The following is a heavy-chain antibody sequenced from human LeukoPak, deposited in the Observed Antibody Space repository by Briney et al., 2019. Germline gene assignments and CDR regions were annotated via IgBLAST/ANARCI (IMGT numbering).Heavy chain of an antibody. CDR2: IWYDASNK. D-gene: IGHD4-17*01. CDR3: ARDIEDGELISDY. Sequence: GGSLRLSCAASGFTFSNFGMHWVRQAPGKGLEWVAVIWYDASNKYYADSVKGRFTISRDNSKNTLYLQMNSLRAEDTAVYYCARDIEDGELISDYWGQGTLVTVSS. V-gene: IGHV3-33*01. J-gene: IGHJ4*02. CDR1: GFTFSNFG.